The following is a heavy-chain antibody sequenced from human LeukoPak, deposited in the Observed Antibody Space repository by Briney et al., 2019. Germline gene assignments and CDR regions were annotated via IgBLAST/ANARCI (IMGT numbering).Heavy chain of an antibody. Sequence: SETLSLTCAVYGGSFSGYYWSWIHQPPGKGLEWIGEINHSGSTNYNPSLKSRVTISVDTSKNQFSLKLSSVTAADTAVYYCAREGRYRYGYNEYHSYMDIWGKGTTVTVSS. CDR1: GGSFSGYY. D-gene: IGHD5-24*01. CDR3: AREGRYRYGYNEYHSYMDI. V-gene: IGHV4-34*01. CDR2: INHSGST. J-gene: IGHJ6*03.